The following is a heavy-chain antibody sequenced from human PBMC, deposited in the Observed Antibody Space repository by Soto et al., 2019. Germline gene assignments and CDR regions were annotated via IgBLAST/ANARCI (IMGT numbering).Heavy chain of an antibody. V-gene: IGHV1-69*13. CDR2: IIPIFGTA. CDR3: AGVRGRYCSGGSCYYYYYGMDV. Sequence: SVKVSCKASGGTFSSYAISWVRQAPGQGLEWMGGIIPIFGTANYAQKFQGRVTITADESTSTAYKELSNLRTEDTAVYYCAGVRGRYCSGGSCYYYYYGMDVWGQGTTVTVSS. CDR1: GGTFSSYA. D-gene: IGHD2-15*01. J-gene: IGHJ6*02.